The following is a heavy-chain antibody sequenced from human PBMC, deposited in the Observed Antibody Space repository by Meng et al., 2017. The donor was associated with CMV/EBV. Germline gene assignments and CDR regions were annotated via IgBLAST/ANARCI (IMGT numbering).Heavy chain of an antibody. V-gene: IGHV3-74*01. D-gene: IGHD2-2*01. Sequence: GESLKISCTASGFTFGDYAMSWVRQAPGKGMVWVSRINSDGSSTSDADSVQGRFTIPRDNAKNTLYLQMNSLRAEDTAVYYCARSGVTYCSSTSCLGGMDVWGQGTTVTVSS. CDR1: GFTFGDYA. CDR2: INSDGSST. J-gene: IGHJ6*02. CDR3: ARSGVTYCSSTSCLGGMDV.